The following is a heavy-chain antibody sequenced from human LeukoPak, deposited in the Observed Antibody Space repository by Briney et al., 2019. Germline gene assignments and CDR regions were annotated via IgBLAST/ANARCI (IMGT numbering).Heavy chain of an antibody. CDR1: GGSFSGYY. CDR2: INHSGST. J-gene: IGHJ4*02. Sequence: SETLSLTCAVYGGSFSGYYWSWIRQPPGKGLEWIGEINHSGSTNYNPSLKSRVTISVETSKNQFSVNLSSVTAADTAVYYCARQEGDYVDHWGQGTPVTVSS. V-gene: IGHV4-34*01. CDR3: ARQEGDYVDH.